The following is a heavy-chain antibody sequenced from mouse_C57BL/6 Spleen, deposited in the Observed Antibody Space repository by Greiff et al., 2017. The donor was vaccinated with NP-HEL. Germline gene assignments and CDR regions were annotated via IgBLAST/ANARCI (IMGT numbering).Heavy chain of an antibody. D-gene: IGHD1-1*01. V-gene: IGHV5-6*01. CDR1: GFTFSSYG. J-gene: IGHJ2*01. CDR3: ARHGGHLLDFDY. Sequence: EVMLVESGGDLVKPGGSLKLSCAASGFTFSSYGMSWVRQTPDKRLEWVATISSGGSYTYYPDSVKGRFTISRDNAKNTLYLQMSSLKSEDTAMYYCARHGGHLLDFDYWGQGTTLTVSS. CDR2: ISSGGSYT.